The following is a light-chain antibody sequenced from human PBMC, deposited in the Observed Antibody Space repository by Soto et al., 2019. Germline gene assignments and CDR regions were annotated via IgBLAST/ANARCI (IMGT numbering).Light chain of an antibody. V-gene: IGKV3-15*01. J-gene: IGKJ1*01. CDR2: GAS. CDR3: QQYNNWPLT. Sequence: EIVMTQSPASLSVSPGERATLSCRASQSVSGNLAWYQQKPGQAPRLLIYGASTRATGIPARFSGSGSGTEFTLTISSLQSEDFAVYYCQQYNNWPLTFGQGTKVEIK. CDR1: QSVSGN.